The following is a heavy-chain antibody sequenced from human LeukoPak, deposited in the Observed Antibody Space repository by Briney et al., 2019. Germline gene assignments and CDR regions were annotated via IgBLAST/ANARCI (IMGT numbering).Heavy chain of an antibody. V-gene: IGHV4-4*07. Sequence: SETLSLTCTVSGVSISSYYWSWIRQPAGKGLEWIGRIYTSGSTNYNPSLKGRVTMSVDTSKNQFSLKLSSVTAADTAVYYCAVVASSGYYYGYWGQGTLVTVSS. CDR3: AVVASSGYYYGY. CDR1: GVSISSYY. CDR2: IYTSGST. D-gene: IGHD3-22*01. J-gene: IGHJ4*02.